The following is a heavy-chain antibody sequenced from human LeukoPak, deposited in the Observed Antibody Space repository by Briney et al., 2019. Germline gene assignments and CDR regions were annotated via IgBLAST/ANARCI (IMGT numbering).Heavy chain of an antibody. CDR3: ATVVVPAAAWFDP. D-gene: IGHD2-2*01. J-gene: IGHJ5*02. V-gene: IGHV1-2*02. CDR2: INPNSGGT. CDR1: GYTLTGYY. Sequence: ASVKVSCKASGYTLTGYYMHWVRQAPGQGLAWMGWINPNSGGTNYPQKFQGRVTMTRDTSISTAYMELSRLRSDDTAVYYCATVVVPAAAWFDPWGQGTLVTVSS.